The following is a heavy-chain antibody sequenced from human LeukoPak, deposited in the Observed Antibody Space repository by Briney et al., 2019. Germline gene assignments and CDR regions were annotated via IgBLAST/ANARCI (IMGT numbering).Heavy chain of an antibody. D-gene: IGHD3-16*02. J-gene: IGHJ4*02. CDR1: GGTFSSYA. CDR3: ARARTFGGVIASPVDY. Sequence: ASVKVSCKASGGTFSSYAISCVRQAPGQGLEWMGGIIPIFGTANYAQKFQGRVTITADESTSTAYMELSSLRSEDTAVYYCARARTFGGVIASPVDYWGQGTLVTVSS. CDR2: IIPIFGTA. V-gene: IGHV1-69*13.